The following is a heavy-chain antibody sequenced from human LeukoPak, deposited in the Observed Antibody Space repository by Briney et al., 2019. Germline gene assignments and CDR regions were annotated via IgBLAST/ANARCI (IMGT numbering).Heavy chain of an antibody. CDR1: GGSLSGYY. CDR3: ARGSRVAAAHYYYYYMDV. V-gene: IGHV4-34*01. Sequence: SETLSLTCAVYGGSLSGYYWSWIRQPPEKGLEWIGKINHSGSTNYNPSLKSRVTISVDTSKNQFSLKLSSVTAADTAVYYCARGSRVAAAHYYYYYMDVWGKGTTVTVSS. J-gene: IGHJ6*03. D-gene: IGHD6-13*01. CDR2: INHSGST.